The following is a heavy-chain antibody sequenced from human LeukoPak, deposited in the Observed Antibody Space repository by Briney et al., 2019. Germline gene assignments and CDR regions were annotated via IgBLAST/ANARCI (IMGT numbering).Heavy chain of an antibody. J-gene: IGHJ3*02. V-gene: IGHV3-21*01. CDR2: ISSSSSYI. CDR3: ARGSGGAFDI. CDR1: GFTFSSYS. Sequence: PGGSLRLSCAASGFTFSSYSMNWVRQAPGKGLEWVSSISSSSSYIYYADSVKGRFTISRDNAKNSLYLQMNSLRAGDTAVYYCARGSGGAFDIWGQGTMVTVSS. D-gene: IGHD3-16*01.